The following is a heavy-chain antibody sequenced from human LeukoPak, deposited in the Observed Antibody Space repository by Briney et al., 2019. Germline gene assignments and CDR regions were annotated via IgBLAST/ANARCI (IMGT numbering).Heavy chain of an antibody. D-gene: IGHD3-10*01. CDR3: ASNYYGSGSLDY. J-gene: IGHJ4*02. Sequence: SGTLSLTCTVSGGSISSYYWSWIRQPPGKGLEWIGYIYYSGSTNYNPSLKSRVTISVDTSKNQFSLKLSSVTAADTAVYYCASNYYGSGSLDYWGQGNLVTVSS. V-gene: IGHV4-59*08. CDR1: GGSISSYY. CDR2: IYYSGST.